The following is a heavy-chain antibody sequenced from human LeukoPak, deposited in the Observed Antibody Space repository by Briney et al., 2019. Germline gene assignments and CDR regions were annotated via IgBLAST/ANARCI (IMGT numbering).Heavy chain of an antibody. CDR2: INHSGST. CDR1: GGSFSDYY. D-gene: IGHD2-2*01. J-gene: IGHJ5*02. V-gene: IGHV4-34*01. Sequence: SETLSLTCAVYGGSFSDYYWSWIRQPPGKGLEWIGEINHSGSTNYNPSLKSRVTISVDTSKNQFSLKLNSVTAADTAVYFCARLIAVPVAIRSRWFDPWGQGTLVTVSS. CDR3: ARLIAVPVAIRSRWFDP.